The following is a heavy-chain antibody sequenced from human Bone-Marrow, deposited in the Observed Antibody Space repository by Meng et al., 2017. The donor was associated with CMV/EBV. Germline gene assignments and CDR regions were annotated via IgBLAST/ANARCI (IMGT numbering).Heavy chain of an antibody. CDR3: ARDRQRIEYYEFWCGYHPSWFDP. Sequence: SETLSLTCTVSGGSISSSYWSWIRQPPGKGLEWIGYIYYSGSTNYNPSLKSRVTISVDTYKNQFSLKLSSVTAADTAVYYCARDRQRIEYYEFWCGYHPSWFDPWGQGTLVTVSS. CDR1: GGSISSSY. V-gene: IGHV4-59*01. CDR2: IYYSGST. D-gene: IGHD3-3*01. J-gene: IGHJ5*02.